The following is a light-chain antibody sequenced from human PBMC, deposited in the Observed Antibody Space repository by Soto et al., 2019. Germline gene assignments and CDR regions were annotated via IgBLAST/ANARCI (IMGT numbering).Light chain of an antibody. CDR1: SSDVGAYNF. Sequence: QSALTQPRSVSESPGQSVTISCTGTSSDVGAYNFVSWYQQHPGQAPKLMIYDVNRRPSGVPDRFSGSKSGNTASLTISGLQAEDEADYYCCSYAGTYTYVFGTGTKLTVL. V-gene: IGLV2-11*01. CDR3: CSYAGTYTYV. CDR2: DVN. J-gene: IGLJ1*01.